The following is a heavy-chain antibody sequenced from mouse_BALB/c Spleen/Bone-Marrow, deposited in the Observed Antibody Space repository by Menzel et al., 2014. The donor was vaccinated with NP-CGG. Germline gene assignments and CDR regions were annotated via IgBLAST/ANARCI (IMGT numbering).Heavy chain of an antibody. J-gene: IGHJ3*01. CDR3: ARSSSYDYDVEFAY. D-gene: IGHD2-4*01. CDR2: ISYSGST. Sequence: EVQLVESGPGLVKPSQSLSLTCIVTGYSITRDYAWNWIRQFPGNKLEWMGYISYSGSTTYNPSLESRISITRDTSKNQFFLQLNSVTTEDTATYYCARSSSYDYDVEFAYWGQGTLVTVSA. V-gene: IGHV3-2*02. CDR1: GYSITRDYA.